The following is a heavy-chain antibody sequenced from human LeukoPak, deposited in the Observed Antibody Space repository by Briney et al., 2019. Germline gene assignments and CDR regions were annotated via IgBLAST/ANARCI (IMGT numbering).Heavy chain of an antibody. CDR1: GFTFGDYA. Sequence: GGSLRLSCTASGFTFGDYAMSWVRQAPGKGLEWVGFIRSKAYGGTTEYAASVKGRFTISRDDSKSIAYLQMNSLKTEDTAVYYCTREPVLRFLEWFRAFDIWGQGTMVTVSS. J-gene: IGHJ3*02. V-gene: IGHV3-49*04. CDR2: IRSKAYGGTT. D-gene: IGHD3-3*01. CDR3: TREPVLRFLEWFRAFDI.